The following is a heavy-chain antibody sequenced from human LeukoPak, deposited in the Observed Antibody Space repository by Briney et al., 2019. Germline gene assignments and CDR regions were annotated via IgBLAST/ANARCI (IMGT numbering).Heavy chain of an antibody. D-gene: IGHD3-22*01. CDR2: ISGSGGST. CDR1: GFTFSSYA. CDR3: ASPRAGYLSGFDY. V-gene: IGHV3-23*01. Sequence: SGGSLRLSCAASGFTFSSYAMSWVRQAPGKGLEWVSAISGSGGSTYYGDSVKGRFTISRAKSKNTLYLQMNSLGAEDTAVYYCASPRAGYLSGFDYWGQGTLVTVSS. J-gene: IGHJ4*02.